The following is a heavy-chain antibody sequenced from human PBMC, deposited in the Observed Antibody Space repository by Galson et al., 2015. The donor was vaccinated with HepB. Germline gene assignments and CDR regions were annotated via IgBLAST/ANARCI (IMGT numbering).Heavy chain of an antibody. CDR3: AREPGSMLYFDY. CDR1: GYTFSNSG. D-gene: IGHD1-14*01. CDR2: IRAYNGNT. Sequence: SVKVSCKASGYTFSNSGISWVRQAPGQGLEWMGWIRAYNGNTHYAQKFQDRVTMTTDTSTSTAYMELRSLRSDDTAVYYCAREPGSMLYFDYWGQGTLVAVSS. V-gene: IGHV1-18*04. J-gene: IGHJ4*02.